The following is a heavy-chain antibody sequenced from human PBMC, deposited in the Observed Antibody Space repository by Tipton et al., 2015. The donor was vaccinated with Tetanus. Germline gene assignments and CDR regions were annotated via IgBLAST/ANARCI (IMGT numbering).Heavy chain of an antibody. J-gene: IGHJ3*01. CDR2: IFHSGST. D-gene: IGHD2-2*01. CDR3: ARRSYCSSSRCFDAFDL. V-gene: IGHV4-59*01. Sequence: TLSLTCTVSGDSMTKYYWSWIRQPPGKGLEWISYIFHSGSTNYSPSLKSRVAISMDTSKNQISLKLSSVTAADTAVYYCARRSYCSSSRCFDAFDLWGRGTMVTVSS. CDR1: GDSMTKYY.